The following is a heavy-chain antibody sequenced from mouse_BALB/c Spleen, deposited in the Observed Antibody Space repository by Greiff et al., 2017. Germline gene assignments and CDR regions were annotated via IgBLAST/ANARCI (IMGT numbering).Heavy chain of an antibody. J-gene: IGHJ3*01. Sequence: EVQVVESGGGLVKPGGSLKLSCAASGFTFSSYAMSWVRQTPEKRLEWVASISSGGSTYYPDSVKGRFTISRDNARNILYLQMSSLRSEDTAMYYCARGGGSPWCAYWGQGTLVTVSA. CDR3: ARGGGSPWCAY. CDR1: GFTFSSYA. CDR2: ISSGGST. D-gene: IGHD1-1*01. V-gene: IGHV5-6-5*01.